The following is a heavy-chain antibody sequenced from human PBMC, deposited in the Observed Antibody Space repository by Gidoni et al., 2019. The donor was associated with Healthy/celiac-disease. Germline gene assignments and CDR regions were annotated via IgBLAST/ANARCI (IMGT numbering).Heavy chain of an antibody. CDR3: ARGRQSELRGHYYYYGMDV. CDR1: GFTFSRYG. D-gene: IGHD1-7*01. Sequence: QVQLVESGGGVVQPGRSLRLSCAASGFTFSRYGMHWVRQAPGKGLAWVAVIWYDGSNKYYADSVKGRFTISRDNSKNTLYLQMNSLRAEDTAVYYCARGRQSELRGHYYYYGMDVWGQGTTVTVSS. J-gene: IGHJ6*02. CDR2: IWYDGSNK. V-gene: IGHV3-33*01.